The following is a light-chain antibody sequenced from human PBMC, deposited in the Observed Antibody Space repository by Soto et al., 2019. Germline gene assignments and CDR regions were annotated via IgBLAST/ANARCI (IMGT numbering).Light chain of an antibody. CDR2: AAT. J-gene: IGKJ3*01. Sequence: DIQMTQSPSSLSASVGDRVTITCRASQAISIYLAWYQQKPGKVPELLIYAATTLQSGVPSRFSGSGSGTEFTLTISSLQPEDVATYYCQKDNSAPLTCGPGTKVDI. CDR3: QKDNSAPLT. CDR1: QAISIY. V-gene: IGKV1-27*01.